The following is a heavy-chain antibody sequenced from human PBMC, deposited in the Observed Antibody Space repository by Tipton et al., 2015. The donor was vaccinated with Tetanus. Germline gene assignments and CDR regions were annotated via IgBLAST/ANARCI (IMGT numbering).Heavy chain of an antibody. D-gene: IGHD6-6*01. V-gene: IGHV3-7*01. J-gene: IGHJ4*02. Sequence: GSLRLSCAASGFTFSNSWMTWVRQAPGKWLEWVANMNQDGSEIYYVDSVKGRFTISRDNAKRSLYLQMNSLRAEDTAIYYCARDVFPYSISDWVQGTLVTDAS. CDR1: GFTFSNSW. CDR3: ARDVFPYSISD. CDR2: MNQDGSEI.